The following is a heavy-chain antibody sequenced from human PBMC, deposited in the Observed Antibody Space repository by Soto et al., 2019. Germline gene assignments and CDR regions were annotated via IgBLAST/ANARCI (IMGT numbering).Heavy chain of an antibody. Sequence: QVQLQESGPGLVKPSETLSLTCTVSGGSAPSGSYYWSWIRQPPGKGLEWIGYIYYSGNANYNPSLKSRVTISVDTSKNQISLKLRSVTAADMAVYYCARDQGIAVAVFDYWGQGTLVTVSS. J-gene: IGHJ4*02. CDR2: IYYSGNA. CDR3: ARDQGIAVAVFDY. V-gene: IGHV4-61*01. CDR1: GGSAPSGSYY. D-gene: IGHD6-19*01.